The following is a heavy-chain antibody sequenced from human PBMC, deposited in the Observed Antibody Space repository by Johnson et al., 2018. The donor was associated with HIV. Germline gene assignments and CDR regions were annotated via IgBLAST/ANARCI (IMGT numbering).Heavy chain of an antibody. CDR2: ISYDGSNK. J-gene: IGHJ3*02. CDR1: GFSFSNYG. Sequence: QVQLVESGGGLVQPGGSLRLSCTASGFSFSNYGMHWVRQAPGKGLEWVAVISYDGSNKYYADSVKGRFTVSRDNSKNTLYLQMNSLRAEDTALYYCARDRGVVVLHGAFDIWGQGTMVTVSS. D-gene: IGHD2-2*01. V-gene: IGHV3-30*03. CDR3: ARDRGVVVLHGAFDI.